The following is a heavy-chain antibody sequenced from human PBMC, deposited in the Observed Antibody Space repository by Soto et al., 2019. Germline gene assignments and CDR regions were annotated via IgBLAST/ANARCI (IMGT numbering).Heavy chain of an antibody. J-gene: IGHJ4*02. D-gene: IGHD5-12*01. Sequence: EVQLLESEGGLVQPGGSLRLSCAASGFTFSSYAMSWVRQAPGKGLEWVSAISGSGGSTYYADSVKGRFTISRDNSKNTLFLQMYSLRAEDTAVYYCAKAIGYSGYEFDYWGQGTLVTVSS. CDR2: ISGSGGST. CDR3: AKAIGYSGYEFDY. V-gene: IGHV3-23*01. CDR1: GFTFSSYA.